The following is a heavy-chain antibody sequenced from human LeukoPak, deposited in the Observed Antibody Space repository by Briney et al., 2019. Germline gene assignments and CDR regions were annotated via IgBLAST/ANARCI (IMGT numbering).Heavy chain of an antibody. J-gene: IGHJ5*02. D-gene: IGHD2-15*01. Sequence: PGRSLRLSCAASGFTFSSYAMHWVRQAPGKGLEWVAVISYDGSNKYYADSVKGRFTISRDNSKNTLYLQMNSLRAEDTAVYYCARARDIVVVVAAPHWFGPWGQGTLVTVSS. CDR2: ISYDGSNK. CDR3: ARARDIVVVVAAPHWFGP. V-gene: IGHV3-30*04. CDR1: GFTFSSYA.